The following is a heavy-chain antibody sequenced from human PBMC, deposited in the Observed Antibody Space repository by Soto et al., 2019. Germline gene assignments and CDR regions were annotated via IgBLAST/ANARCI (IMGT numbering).Heavy chain of an antibody. V-gene: IGHV3-33*01. CDR3: ARDRDQSQYSSSWDDAFDI. J-gene: IGHJ3*02. CDR1: GFTFSSYG. D-gene: IGHD6-13*01. Sequence: QVQLVESGGGVVQPGRSLRLSCAASGFTFSSYGMHWVRQAPGKGLEWVAVIWYDGSNKYYADSVKGRFTISRDNSKNTLYLQMNSLGADDTSVYYCARDRDQSQYSSSWDDAFDIWGQGTMVTVSS. CDR2: IWYDGSNK.